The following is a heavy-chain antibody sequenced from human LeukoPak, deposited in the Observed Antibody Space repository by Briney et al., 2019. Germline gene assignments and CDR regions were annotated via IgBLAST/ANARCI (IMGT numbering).Heavy chain of an antibody. J-gene: IGHJ5*02. CDR3: ARGDCSGGSCYGGFNWFDP. D-gene: IGHD2-15*01. V-gene: IGHV1-69*13. CDR2: IIPIFGTA. CDR1: NYTFSTYG. Sequence: SVKVSCKASNYTFSTYGISWVRQAPGQGLDWMGGIIPIFGTANYAQKFQGRVTITADESTSTAYMELSSLRSEDTAVYYCARGDCSGGSCYGGFNWFDPWGQGTLVTVSS.